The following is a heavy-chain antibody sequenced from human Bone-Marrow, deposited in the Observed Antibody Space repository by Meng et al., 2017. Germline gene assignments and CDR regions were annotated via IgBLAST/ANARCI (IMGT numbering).Heavy chain of an antibody. CDR1: GFTFSSYA. Sequence: GESLKISCAASGFTFSSYAMHWVRQAPGKGLEWVAVISYDGSNKYYADSVKGRFTISRGNSKNTLYLQMNSLRAEDTAVYYCARDPGAGYYDSSGFDYWGQGTLVTVSS. D-gene: IGHD3-22*01. J-gene: IGHJ4*02. CDR3: ARDPGAGYYDSSGFDY. V-gene: IGHV3-30*01. CDR2: ISYDGSNK.